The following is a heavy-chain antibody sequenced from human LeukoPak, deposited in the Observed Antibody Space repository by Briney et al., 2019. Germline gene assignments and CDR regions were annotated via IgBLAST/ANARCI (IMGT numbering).Heavy chain of an antibody. Sequence: SVKVSCKASGGTFSSYAISWVRQAPGQGLEWMGRIIPILGIANYAQKFQGRVTITADKSASTAYMELSSLRSEDTAVYYCATPSGYGGSHYYYYGMDVWGQGTTVTVSS. CDR1: GGTFSSYA. J-gene: IGHJ6*02. CDR2: IIPILGIA. D-gene: IGHD2-15*01. CDR3: ATPSGYGGSHYYYYGMDV. V-gene: IGHV1-69*04.